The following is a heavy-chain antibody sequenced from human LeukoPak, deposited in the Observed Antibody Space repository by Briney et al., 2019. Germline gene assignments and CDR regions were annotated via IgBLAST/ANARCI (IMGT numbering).Heavy chain of an antibody. CDR2: IYYSGST. CDR3: ARVFSTRGAFDI. Sequence: SETLSLTCSVSGGPISSSSYYWGWIRQPPGKGLEWIGYIYYSGSTYYNPSLKSRVTISVDTSKNQFSLKLRSVTAADTAVYYCARVFSTRGAFDIWGQGTMVTVSS. D-gene: IGHD2-2*01. CDR1: GGPISSSSYY. V-gene: IGHV4-39*07. J-gene: IGHJ3*02.